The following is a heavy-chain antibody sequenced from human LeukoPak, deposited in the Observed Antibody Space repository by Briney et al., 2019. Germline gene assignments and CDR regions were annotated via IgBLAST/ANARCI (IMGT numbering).Heavy chain of an antibody. Sequence: GGSLRLSCAASGFTFSSYSMNWVRQAPGKGLEWVSYISSSSSTIYYADSVKGRFTISRDNAKNSLYLQMNSLRAEDTAVYYCARGTSIAALGYWGQGTLVTVSS. V-gene: IGHV3-48*04. D-gene: IGHD6-6*01. J-gene: IGHJ4*02. CDR1: GFTFSSYS. CDR3: ARGTSIAALGY. CDR2: ISSSSSTI.